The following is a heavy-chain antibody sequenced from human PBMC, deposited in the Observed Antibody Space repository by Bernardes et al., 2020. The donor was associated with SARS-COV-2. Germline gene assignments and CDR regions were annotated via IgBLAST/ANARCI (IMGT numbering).Heavy chain of an antibody. CDR3: ARVTNGSYYSVAFDF. Sequence: GGSLRLSCAASGFTFSSYWMTWVRQAPGKGLEWVANINQDGSEKYYVDSVKGRFTISRDNAKNSLYLQLNSLRADDTAVYYCARVTNGSYYSVAFDFWGQGTMVTVSS. J-gene: IGHJ3*01. V-gene: IGHV3-7*01. CDR1: GFTFSSYW. D-gene: IGHD1-26*01. CDR2: INQDGSEK.